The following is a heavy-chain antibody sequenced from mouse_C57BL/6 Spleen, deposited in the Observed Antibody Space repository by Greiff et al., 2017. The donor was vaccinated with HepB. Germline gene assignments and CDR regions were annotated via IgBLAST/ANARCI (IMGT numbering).Heavy chain of an antibody. V-gene: IGHV1-82*01. J-gene: IGHJ4*01. CDR1: GYAFSSSW. CDR3: AGDYGSSYGSAMDY. Sequence: QVQLKQSGPELVKPGASVKISCKASGYAFSSSWMNWVKQRPGKGLEWIGRIYPGDGDTNYNGKFKGKATLTADKSSSTAYMQLSSLTSEDSAVYFCAGDYGSSYGSAMDYWGQGTSVTVSS. D-gene: IGHD1-1*01. CDR2: IYPGDGDT.